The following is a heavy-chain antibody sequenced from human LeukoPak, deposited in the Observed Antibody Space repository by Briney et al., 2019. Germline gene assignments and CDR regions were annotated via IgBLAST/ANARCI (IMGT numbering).Heavy chain of an antibody. Sequence: ASVTVSCKASGYTFTDYYMHWVRQAPGQGLEWMGWINPNSGGTNYAQKFQGRVTITRDTSISPAYMERGRRRSDDTAVYYGGRDDCSSTSCSYGRDLWGQGPTVTVSS. J-gene: IGHJ6*02. CDR2: INPNSGGT. D-gene: IGHD2-2*01. V-gene: IGHV1-2*02. CDR1: GYTFTDYY. CDR3: GRDDCSSTSCSYGRDL.